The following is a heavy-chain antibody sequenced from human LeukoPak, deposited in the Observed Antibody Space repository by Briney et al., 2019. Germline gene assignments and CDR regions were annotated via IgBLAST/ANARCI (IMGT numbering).Heavy chain of an antibody. J-gene: IGHJ5*02. V-gene: IGHV3-48*01. Sequence: GGSLRLSCAASGFTFSSYEMNWVRQAPGKGLEWVSYISSSSSTIYYADSVKVRFTISRDNAKNSLYLQMNSLRAEDTAVYYCARDFRDIGLTAWGQGTLVTVSS. D-gene: IGHD3-9*01. CDR2: ISSSSSTI. CDR3: ARDFRDIGLTA. CDR1: GFTFSSYE.